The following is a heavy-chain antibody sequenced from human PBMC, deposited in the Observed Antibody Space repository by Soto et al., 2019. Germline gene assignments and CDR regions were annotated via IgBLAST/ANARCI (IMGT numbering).Heavy chain of an antibody. V-gene: IGHV1-18*01. D-gene: IGHD3-16*01. J-gene: IGHJ6*02. Sequence: QVQLVQSGAEVKKAGASVKVSCKASGYTFTSYGISWVRQAPGQGLEWMGWISAYNGNTNYAQKLQDRVTMTTDTSTTTAYMELRSLRSDDTAVYYCATFYVKYYYYGMDVWGQGTTVTVSS. CDR1: GYTFTSYG. CDR3: ATFYVKYYYYGMDV. CDR2: ISAYNGNT.